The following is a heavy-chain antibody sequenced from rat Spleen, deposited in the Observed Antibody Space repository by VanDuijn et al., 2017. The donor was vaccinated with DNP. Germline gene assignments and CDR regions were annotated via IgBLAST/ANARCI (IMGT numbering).Heavy chain of an antibody. Sequence: EVHLQESGPGLVKPSQSLSLTCSVTGYSITSAYRWNWIRKFPGNKLEWMGYMSSAGSTYYNPSLKSRISITRDTSKNQFFLQVNSITTEDTATYYCARTLRVPFDYWGQGVMVTVSS. D-gene: IGHD1-11*01. CDR2: MSSAGST. CDR1: GYSITSAYR. V-gene: IGHV3-3*01. J-gene: IGHJ2*01. CDR3: ARTLRVPFDY.